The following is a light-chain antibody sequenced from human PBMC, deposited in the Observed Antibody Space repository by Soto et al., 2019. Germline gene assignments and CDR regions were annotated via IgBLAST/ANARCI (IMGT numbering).Light chain of an antibody. CDR1: SSDIGGYNY. J-gene: IGLJ3*02. CDR3: GSYAGSDSWV. V-gene: IGLV2-8*01. CDR2: EVT. Sequence: QSALTQPPAASGSPGQSVTISCTGTSSDIGGYNYVSWYQHHPGRAPKIIIYEVTQRPSGVPGRFSGSKSGNTASLSVSGLQAEDEADYYCGSYAGSDSWVFGGGTTVTVL.